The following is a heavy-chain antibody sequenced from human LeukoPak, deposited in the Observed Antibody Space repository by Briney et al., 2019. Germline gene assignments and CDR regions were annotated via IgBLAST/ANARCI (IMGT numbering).Heavy chain of an antibody. CDR3: ARAGGTFDN. J-gene: IGHJ4*02. V-gene: IGHV6-1*01. Sequence: SQTLSLTCAISGDSASSKSASWNWIRQSPSRGLEWLGRTYYRSKWYFEYAVSVKSRISINPDTSQNQFSLQLSSLTIEDTAVYYCARAGGTFDNWGQGTLVTVSS. CDR1: GDSASSKSAS. D-gene: IGHD1-1*01. CDR2: TYYRSKWYF.